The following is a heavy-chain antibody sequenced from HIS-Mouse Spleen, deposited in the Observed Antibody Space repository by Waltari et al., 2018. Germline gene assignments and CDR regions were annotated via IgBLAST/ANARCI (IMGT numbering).Heavy chain of an antibody. J-gene: IGHJ6*02. V-gene: IGHV2-26*01. CDR3: ARIPRMYSSSWYYYGMDV. Sequence: QVTLKESGPVLVKPTEPLTLTCPVAGFSLSNARMGGSWSRQPPAKALVSRAHLFSNDEKSYSTSLKSRPTISKDTSKSQVVLTMTNMDPVDTATYYCARIPRMYSSSWYYYGMDVWGQGTTVTVSS. CDR1: GFSLSNARMG. D-gene: IGHD6-13*01. CDR2: LFSNDEK.